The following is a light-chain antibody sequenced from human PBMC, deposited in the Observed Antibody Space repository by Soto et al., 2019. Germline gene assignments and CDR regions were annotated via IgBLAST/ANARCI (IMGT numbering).Light chain of an antibody. J-gene: IGKJ4*01. CDR3: QKYNSAPLT. CDR2: AAS. V-gene: IGKV1-27*01. CDR1: LPISKY. Sequence: DIQMTQSPSSLSASVGDRVTITCRASLPISKYLAWYQQKPGKIPNLLIYAASTLTAGVPSRFSGSGSGTYFTPTISTLQPEAAAAYYCQKYNSAPLTFGGGTKVEIK.